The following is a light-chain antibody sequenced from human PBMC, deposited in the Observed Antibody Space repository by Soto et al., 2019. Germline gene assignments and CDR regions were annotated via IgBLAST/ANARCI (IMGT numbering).Light chain of an antibody. V-gene: IGKV1-6*01. J-gene: IGKJ1*01. Sequence: AIQMTQSPSSLSASVGDRVTITCRASQGIRNDLGWYQEKPGKAPKILIYAASSLQSGVPSRFSGRGSGTDFTLTINSLQPEDFATYYCLQDYNYPWTFGQGTKVEIK. CDR1: QGIRND. CDR2: AAS. CDR3: LQDYNYPWT.